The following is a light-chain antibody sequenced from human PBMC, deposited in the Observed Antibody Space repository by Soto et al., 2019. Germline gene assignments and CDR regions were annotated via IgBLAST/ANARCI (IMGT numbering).Light chain of an antibody. CDR3: QQYGGSPRT. CDR1: QGIGSW. CDR2: SAS. J-gene: IGKJ1*01. Sequence: IQMTQSPSSVSASVGDTVTITCRASQGIGSWLAWYHQIPGKAPKLLIYSASSLQSGTPSRFTGRGSGAAFTLTITNLQPEDVGVYHCQQYGGSPRTFGQGTKVDIK. V-gene: IGKV1-12*01.